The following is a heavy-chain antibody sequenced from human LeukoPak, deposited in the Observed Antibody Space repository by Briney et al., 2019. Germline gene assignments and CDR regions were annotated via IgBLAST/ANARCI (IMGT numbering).Heavy chain of an antibody. CDR1: GDSVNSGDNY. CDR2: ISYSENT. CDR3: ARGSGSDPWPIFDP. V-gene: IGHV4-30-4*01. D-gene: IGHD3-10*01. J-gene: IGHJ5*02. Sequence: SQTLSRTCTVSGDSVNSGDNYWTWIRQPPGKGLEWIGFISYSENTFYNPPLKSRVSMSFDTSKNHFSLKLTSVTAADTAVYYCARGSGSDPWPIFDPWGQGILVTVSS.